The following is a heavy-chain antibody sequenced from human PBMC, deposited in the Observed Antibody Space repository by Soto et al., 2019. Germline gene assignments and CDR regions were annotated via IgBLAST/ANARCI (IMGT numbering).Heavy chain of an antibody. D-gene: IGHD5-12*01. CDR2: ISHLEST. J-gene: IGHJ4*01. CDR3: ARGGGYDSFDY. CDR1: GASISYGGFS. Sequence: PSETLSLTCTVSGASISYGGFSWSWIRQSPGKGLEWIGYISHLESTYFHPSFKSRLTMSIDRTRNQFSLKLSSVTAADMAVYYCARGGGYDSFDYWGHGVLVTVSS. V-gene: IGHV4-30-2*06.